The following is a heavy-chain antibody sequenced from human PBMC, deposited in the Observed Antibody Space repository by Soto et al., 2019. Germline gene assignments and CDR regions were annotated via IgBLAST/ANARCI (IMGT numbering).Heavy chain of an antibody. CDR1: GFTFSSYG. Sequence: QVQLVESGGGVVQPGRSLRLSCAASGFTFSSYGMHWVRQAPGKGLEWVAVIWYDGSNKYYADSVKGRFTISRDNSKNTLYLQMNSLRAEDTAVYYCAREAGYGSGSYHNLDYWGQGTLVTVSS. CDR2: IWYDGSNK. J-gene: IGHJ4*02. D-gene: IGHD3-10*01. V-gene: IGHV3-33*01. CDR3: AREAGYGSGSYHNLDY.